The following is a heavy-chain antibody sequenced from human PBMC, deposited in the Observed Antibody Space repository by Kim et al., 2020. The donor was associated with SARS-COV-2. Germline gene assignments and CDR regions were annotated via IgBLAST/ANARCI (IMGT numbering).Heavy chain of an antibody. J-gene: IGHJ5*02. CDR3: ARGGADYSSSSERNIGFDP. V-gene: IGHV4-34*01. Sequence: SRVTISVDTSKNQFSLKLSSVAAADTAVYYCARGGADYSSSSERNIGFDPWGQGTLVTVSS. D-gene: IGHD6-6*01.